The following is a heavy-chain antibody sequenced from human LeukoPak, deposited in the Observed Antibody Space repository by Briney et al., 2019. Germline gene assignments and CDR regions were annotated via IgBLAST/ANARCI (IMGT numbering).Heavy chain of an antibody. Sequence: GRPLRLSCAASGFTFSIYGMHWVREAPGKGLEWVAVISYDGSNIYYADSVKGRFPISRDNSKITLYLQMNSLRAEDTAVYYCASGSGGVEGWGQGTLVTVSS. CDR2: ISYDGSNI. CDR1: GFTFSIYG. V-gene: IGHV3-30*03. J-gene: IGHJ4*02. D-gene: IGHD3-10*01. CDR3: ASGSGGVEG.